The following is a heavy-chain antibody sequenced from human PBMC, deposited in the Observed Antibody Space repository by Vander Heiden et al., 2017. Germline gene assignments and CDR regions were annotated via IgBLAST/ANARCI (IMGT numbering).Heavy chain of an antibody. V-gene: IGHV4-59*01. CDR2: NYYSGSN. Sequence: QVQLQESRPGLVTPSETLSLTCTVSGGSFCSYYGGWIRQPPGKGLGWIGYNYYSGSNNYNPSHKSRVTIAVDTSKNQFSLKLSSVAAADAAVYYCARASYYDRWYDFDYWGQGTLVTVSS. D-gene: IGHD3-22*01. CDR1: GGSFCSYY. J-gene: IGHJ4*02. CDR3: ARASYYDRWYDFDY.